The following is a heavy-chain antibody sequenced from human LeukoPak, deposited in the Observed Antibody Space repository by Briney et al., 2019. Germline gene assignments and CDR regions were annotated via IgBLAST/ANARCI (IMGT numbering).Heavy chain of an antibody. J-gene: IGHJ1*01. CDR1: GYSISSGYY. CDR3: ARVPGLEYFQH. D-gene: IGHD6-19*01. CDR2: IYHSGST. Sequence: KASETLSLTCAVSGYSISSGYYWGWIRQPPGKGLEWIGSIYHSGSTYYNPSLKSRVTISIDTSKNQFSLKLSPVTAADTAVYYCARVPGLEYFQHWGQGTLVTVSS. V-gene: IGHV4-38-2*01.